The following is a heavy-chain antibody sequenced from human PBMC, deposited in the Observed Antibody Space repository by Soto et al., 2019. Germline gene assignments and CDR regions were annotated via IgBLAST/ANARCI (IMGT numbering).Heavy chain of an antibody. V-gene: IGHV1-18*01. CDR1: GYTFTSYG. Sequence: QVQLVQSGAEVKKPGASVKVSCKASGYTFTSYGISWVRQAPGQGLEWMGWISAYSGSTNYAQKLQGRVTITTDTSTSTAYMELRSLRCDETAVYYCSRSIAAAVDFDYWGQGTLVTVSS. J-gene: IGHJ4*02. CDR3: SRSIAAAVDFDY. CDR2: ISAYSGST. D-gene: IGHD6-13*01.